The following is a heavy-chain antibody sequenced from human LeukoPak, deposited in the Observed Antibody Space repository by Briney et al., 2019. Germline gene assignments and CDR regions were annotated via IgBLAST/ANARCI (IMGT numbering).Heavy chain of an antibody. CDR1: GYTFTSYG. CDR2: ISAYNGNT. CDR3: ARDPIGVTYYYGSGSPTRPFDY. D-gene: IGHD3-10*01. V-gene: IGHV1-18*01. J-gene: IGHJ4*02. Sequence: ASVKVSCKASGYTFTSYGISWVRQAPGQGLEWMGWISAYNGNTNYAQKPQGRVTMTTDTSTSTAYMELRSLRSDDTAVYYCARDPIGVTYYYGSGSPTRPFDYWGQGTLVTVSS.